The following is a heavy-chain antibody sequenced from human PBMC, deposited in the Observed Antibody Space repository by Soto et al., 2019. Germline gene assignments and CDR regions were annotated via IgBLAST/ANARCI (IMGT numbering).Heavy chain of an antibody. CDR2: IIPIFGTA. V-gene: IGHV1-69*13. J-gene: IGHJ4*02. CDR1: GGTFSSYA. Sequence: AASVKVSCKASGGTFSSYAISWVRQAPGQGLEWMGGIIPIFGTANYAQKFQGRVTITADESTSTAYMELSSLRSEDTAVYYCARVPDPYSSGYCFDYWGQGTLVTVSS. CDR3: ARVPDPYSSGYCFDY. D-gene: IGHD3-22*01.